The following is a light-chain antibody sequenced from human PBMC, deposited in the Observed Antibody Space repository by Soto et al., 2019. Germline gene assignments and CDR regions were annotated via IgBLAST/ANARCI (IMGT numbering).Light chain of an antibody. CDR3: NSCTDTTSLI. J-gene: IGLJ2*01. CDR2: KVS. CDR1: SSDVGDYKY. V-gene: IGLV2-14*01. Sequence: QSVLTQPASVSGSPGQSITISCTGTSSDVGDYKYVSWYQQHPGKAPKLIIYKVSNRPSGISNRFSGSKSGNTASLTISGLQAEDEADYYCNSCTDTTSLIFGGGTKLTVL.